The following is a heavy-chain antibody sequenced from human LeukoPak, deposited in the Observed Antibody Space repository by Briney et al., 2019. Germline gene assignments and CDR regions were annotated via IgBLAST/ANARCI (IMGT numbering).Heavy chain of an antibody. Sequence: ASVKVSCKASGYTFTGYYMHWVRQAPGQGLEWMGWINPNSGGTNYAQKFQGRVTMTRDTSISTAYMELSRLRSDDTAMYYCARGVIAAAATDYWGRGTLVTVSS. D-gene: IGHD6-13*01. CDR3: ARGVIAAAATDY. J-gene: IGHJ4*02. CDR2: INPNSGGT. CDR1: GYTFTGYY. V-gene: IGHV1-2*02.